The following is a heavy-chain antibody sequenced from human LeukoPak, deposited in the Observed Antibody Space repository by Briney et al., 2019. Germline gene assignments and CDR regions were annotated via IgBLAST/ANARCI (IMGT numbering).Heavy chain of an antibody. CDR1: GGSISSSSYY. J-gene: IGHJ4*02. V-gene: IGHV4-39*02. CDR3: AKDPVVVPAGGFFFDY. D-gene: IGHD2-2*01. CDR2: IYYSGST. Sequence: SETLSLTCTVSGGSISSSSYYWGWIRQPPGKGLEWIGSIYYSGSTYYNPSLKSRVTISVDTSKNQFSLKLSSVTAADTAVYYCAKDPVVVPAGGFFFDYWGQGTLVTVSS.